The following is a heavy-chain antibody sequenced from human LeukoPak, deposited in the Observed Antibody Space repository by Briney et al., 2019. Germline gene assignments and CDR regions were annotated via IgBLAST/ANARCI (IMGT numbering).Heavy chain of an antibody. J-gene: IGHJ4*02. CDR3: AREGDYYDSSGYYTKNFDY. CDR1: GGSISSYY. Sequence: ETLSLTCTVSGGSISSYYWSWIRQPPGKGLEWIGYIFYSGITNYNPSLSLKSRVTISVDTSKNQFSLKLSSVTAADTAVYYCAREGDYYDSSGYYTKNFDYWGQGTLVTVSP. D-gene: IGHD3-22*01. V-gene: IGHV4-59*12. CDR2: IFYSGIT.